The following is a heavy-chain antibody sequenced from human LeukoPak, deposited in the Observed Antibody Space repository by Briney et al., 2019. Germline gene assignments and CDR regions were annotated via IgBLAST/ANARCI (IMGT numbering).Heavy chain of an antibody. J-gene: IGHJ4*02. Sequence: GASVKVSCKASGGTFSSYAISWVRQAPGQGLEWMGGIIPIFGTANYAQKFQGRVTITADESTSTAYMELSSLRSEDTAVYYCARAFGATILDYFDYWGQGTLVTVSS. CDR1: GGTFSSYA. CDR2: IIPIFGTA. D-gene: IGHD5-12*01. CDR3: ARAFGATILDYFDY. V-gene: IGHV1-69*13.